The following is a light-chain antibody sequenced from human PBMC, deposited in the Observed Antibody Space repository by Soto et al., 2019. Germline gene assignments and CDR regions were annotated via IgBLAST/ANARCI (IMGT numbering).Light chain of an antibody. Sequence: QLVLTQSSSASASLGSSVSLTCTLSSGHGSYIIAWHQQQPGKAPRYLMKLEGSGSYNKGSGVPDRFSGSSSGADRYLTISHLQFEDEADYYCETWDSNTYVFGTGTKVTVL. J-gene: IGLJ1*01. CDR3: ETWDSNTYV. CDR1: SGHGSYI. CDR2: LEGSGSY. V-gene: IGLV4-60*02.